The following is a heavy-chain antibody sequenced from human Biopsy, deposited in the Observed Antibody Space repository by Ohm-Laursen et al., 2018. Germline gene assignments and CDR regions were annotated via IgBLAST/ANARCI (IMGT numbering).Heavy chain of an antibody. CDR2: ISYTGYT. Sequence: SDTLSLTRTVSGGSFTGHYWSWIRQPPGKGLEWIGHISYTGYTSYNASLKGRVTISVDTSRNHFSLRLSSLTAADTAVYYCARGSNEYGGLYFPHWGQGTLVTVSS. CDR1: GGSFTGHY. V-gene: IGHV4-59*11. J-gene: IGHJ1*01. D-gene: IGHD4-23*01. CDR3: ARGSNEYGGLYFPH.